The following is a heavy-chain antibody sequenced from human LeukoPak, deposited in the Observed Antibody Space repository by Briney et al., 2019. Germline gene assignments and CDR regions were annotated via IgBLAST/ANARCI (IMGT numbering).Heavy chain of an antibody. Sequence: PSETLSLTCTVSGASISSTTFYWGWIRQPPGKGLEWIGTIYYSGSTYYNPSLKSRVTISVDASKNHFSLRLSSVTAADTAVYYSARRGVGPTRLYYFDYWGQGTLVTVSS. CDR3: ARRGVGPTRLYYFDY. D-gene: IGHD1-26*01. J-gene: IGHJ4*02. CDR2: IYYSGST. V-gene: IGHV4-39*02. CDR1: GASISSTTFY.